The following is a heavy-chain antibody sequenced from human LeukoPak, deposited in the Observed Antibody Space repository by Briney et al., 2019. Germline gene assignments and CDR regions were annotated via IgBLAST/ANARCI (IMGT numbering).Heavy chain of an antibody. Sequence: PGRSLRLSCAASGFSFSSYGMHWVRQAPGKGLEWVAVIWYDGSNKYYADSVKDRFTISRDNSKNTLYLQMNSLRDEDTAIYYCARDPSLRVTLDYWGQGTLVTVSS. V-gene: IGHV3-33*01. J-gene: IGHJ4*02. CDR3: ARDPSLRVTLDY. CDR1: GFSFSSYG. CDR2: IWYDGSNK. D-gene: IGHD5-12*01.